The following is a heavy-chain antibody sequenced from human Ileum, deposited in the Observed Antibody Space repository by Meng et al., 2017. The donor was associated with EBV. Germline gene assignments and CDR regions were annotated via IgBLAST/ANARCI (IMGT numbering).Heavy chain of an antibody. CDR3: AKVSLTGTFYDH. D-gene: IGHD3-9*01. Sequence: QVLWCESAPRLVKPAGTLSLTCACSGGSVISNNLWSWVRQPPGKGLEWIGEIFHIGSTNNSPSLKSRVTISVDNSKNQFSLSLTSVTAADTAIYYCAKVSLTGTFYDHWGQGILVTVSS. CDR2: IFHIGST. CDR1: GGSVISNNL. V-gene: IGHV4-4*02. J-gene: IGHJ4*02.